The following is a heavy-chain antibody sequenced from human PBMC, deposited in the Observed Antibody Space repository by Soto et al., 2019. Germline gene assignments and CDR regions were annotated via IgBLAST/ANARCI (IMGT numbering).Heavy chain of an antibody. D-gene: IGHD3-10*02. Sequence: PGGSLRLSCAASGFIFSSYTMNWVRQAPGKGLEWVSSISSSSDYINYADSVKGRFTISRDNSKNSLYLQMNSLRAEDTAVYYCSNMLFGYPIDYWGQGTLVTVSS. CDR2: ISSSSDYI. CDR3: SNMLFGYPIDY. J-gene: IGHJ4*02. V-gene: IGHV3-21*04. CDR1: GFIFSSYT.